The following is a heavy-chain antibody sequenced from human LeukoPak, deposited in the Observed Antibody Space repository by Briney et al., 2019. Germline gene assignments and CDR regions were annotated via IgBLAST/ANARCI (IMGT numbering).Heavy chain of an antibody. D-gene: IGHD1-1*01. CDR2: ISGSGGST. CDR1: GFTFSSYA. Sequence: GGSLRLSCAASGFTFSSYAMSWVRQAPGKGLEWVSAISGSGGSTYYAGSVKGRFTISRDNSKNTLYLQMNSLRAEDTAVYYCAKSPERRPNYFDYWGQGTLVTVSS. J-gene: IGHJ4*02. CDR3: AKSPERRPNYFDY. V-gene: IGHV3-23*01.